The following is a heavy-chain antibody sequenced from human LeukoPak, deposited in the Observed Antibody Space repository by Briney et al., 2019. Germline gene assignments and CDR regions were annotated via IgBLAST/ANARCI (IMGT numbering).Heavy chain of an antibody. CDR1: GYTFTTYD. J-gene: IGHJ4*02. D-gene: IGHD6-19*01. V-gene: IGHV1-8*01. CDR2: MNPDSGNT. Sequence: ASVKVSCKTSGYTFTTYDINWVRQATGQGLEWMGWMNPDSGNTGYAQKFQGRVTMTRNTSISTAYMELSSLRSEDTAVYYCASGSGWGFFDYWGQGTLVTVSS. CDR3: ASGSGWGFFDY.